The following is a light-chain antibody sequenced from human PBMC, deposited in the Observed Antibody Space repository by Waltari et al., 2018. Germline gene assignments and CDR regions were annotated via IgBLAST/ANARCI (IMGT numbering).Light chain of an antibody. CDR1: HRGGKS. V-gene: IGLV3-21*04. Sequence: SYLLTQPSSVSVAPGQTASITCGGDHRGGKSVHWYQQKAGQAPILVIYYDRDRPSGIPERFSGSSSGDTATLTISRVEAGDEADYYCQVWDVSGAQVVFGSGTQVTVL. CDR3: QVWDVSGAQVV. J-gene: IGLJ6*01. CDR2: YDR.